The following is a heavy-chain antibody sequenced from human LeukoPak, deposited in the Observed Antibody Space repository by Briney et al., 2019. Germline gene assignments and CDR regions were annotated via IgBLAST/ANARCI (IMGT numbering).Heavy chain of an antibody. CDR2: IDPSDSYT. V-gene: IGHV5-10-1*01. Sequence: GESLKISCKGSGYIFTNYWIGWVRQMPGKGLEWMGRIDPSDSYTNYSPSFQGHVTISADKSISTAYLQWSSLKASDTAMYYCARASYGSGPDDYWGQGTLVTVSS. CDR1: GYIFTNYW. J-gene: IGHJ4*02. D-gene: IGHD6-19*01. CDR3: ARASYGSGPDDY.